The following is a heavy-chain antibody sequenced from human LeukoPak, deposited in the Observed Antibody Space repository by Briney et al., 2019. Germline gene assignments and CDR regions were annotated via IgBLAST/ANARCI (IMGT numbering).Heavy chain of an antibody. V-gene: IGHV3-30*02. CDR3: AKDLHGSGSPY. Sequence: GGSLRLSCAASGSTFSSYGMHWVRQAPGKGLEWVAFIRYDGSNTYYADSVKGRFTISRDNSKNTLYLQMNSLRAEDTAVYYCAKDLHGSGSPYWGQGTLVTVSS. J-gene: IGHJ4*02. CDR2: IRYDGSNT. CDR1: GSTFSSYG. D-gene: IGHD3-10*01.